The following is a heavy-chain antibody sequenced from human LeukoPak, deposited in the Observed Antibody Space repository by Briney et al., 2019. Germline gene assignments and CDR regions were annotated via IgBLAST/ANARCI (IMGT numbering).Heavy chain of an antibody. V-gene: IGHV4-59*01. J-gene: IGHJ3*02. CDR3: AREKQQLDAFDI. CDR2: IYYSGST. D-gene: IGHD6-13*01. CDR1: DGSIYTYY. Sequence: SETPSLTCTVSDGSIYTYYWSWIRQPPGKGLEWIAYIYYSGSTNYNPSLKSRVTISVDTSKNQISLKLSSVTAADTAVYYCAREKQQLDAFDIWGQGTMVTVSS.